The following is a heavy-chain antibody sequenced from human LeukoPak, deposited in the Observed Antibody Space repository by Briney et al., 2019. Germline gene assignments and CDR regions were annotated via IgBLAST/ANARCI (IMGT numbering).Heavy chain of an antibody. CDR1: GGSVSSGTYY. CDR2: IYYSGST. J-gene: IGHJ5*02. V-gene: IGHV4-61*01. D-gene: IGHD1-1*01. Sequence: PSETLSLTCTVSGGSVSSGTYYWSWIRQGPGMGLEWIGYIYYSGSTNYNPSLKSRVTISVDTSKNQFSLKLSSVTAADTAVYYCAREIRSRGTGWFDPWGQGTLVTVSS. CDR3: AREIRSRGTGWFDP.